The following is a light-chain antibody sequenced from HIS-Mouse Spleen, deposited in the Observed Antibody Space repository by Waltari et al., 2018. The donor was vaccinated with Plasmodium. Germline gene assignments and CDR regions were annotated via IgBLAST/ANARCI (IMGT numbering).Light chain of an antibody. Sequence: QSALTQPASVSGSPGQSITISCPGTSSDVGSYNLVSWYQQHPGKAPKLMIYEGSKRPSGVSNRFSGSKSGNTASLTISGLQAEDEADYYCCSYAGSSTNWVFGGGTKVTVL. J-gene: IGLJ3*02. CDR3: CSYAGSSTNWV. CDR2: EGS. V-gene: IGLV2-23*01. CDR1: SSDVGSYNL.